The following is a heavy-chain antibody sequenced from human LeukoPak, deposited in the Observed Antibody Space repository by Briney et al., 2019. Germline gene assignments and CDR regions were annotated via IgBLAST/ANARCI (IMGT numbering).Heavy chain of an antibody. Sequence: AGSRRLSCSSSGFPFSSYAMDWVRQAARNGLDWVSAISDSGCSTYYGDSVKGRLTISSDNSINTLYLQMSSLRAEDTAVYFCVSEYSYGPYCMDVWGQGTMVTVSS. J-gene: IGHJ6*02. CDR3: VSEYSYGPYCMDV. D-gene: IGHD3-10*01. V-gene: IGHV3-64D*09. CDR2: ISDSGCST. CDR1: GFPFSSYA.